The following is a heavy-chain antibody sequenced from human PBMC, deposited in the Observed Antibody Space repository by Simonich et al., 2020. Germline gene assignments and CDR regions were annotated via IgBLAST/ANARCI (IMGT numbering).Heavy chain of an antibody. J-gene: IGHJ3*02. Sequence: QVQLVQSGAEVKKPGASVKVSCKASGYTFTGYYMHWVRQAPGQGLEWERRTTPNSGGTNSAQKFQGTVTVTRDTSISSAYMGLSRRRSDDRAVYYCARELKGVPVGWGSQMDIWGQGTMVTVSS. CDR2: TTPNSGGT. V-gene: IGHV1-2*06. D-gene: IGHD6-19*01. CDR3: ARELKGVPVGWGSQMDI. CDR1: GYTFTGYY.